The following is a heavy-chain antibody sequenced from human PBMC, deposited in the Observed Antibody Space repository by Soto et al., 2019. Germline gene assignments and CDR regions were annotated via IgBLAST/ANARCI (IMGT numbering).Heavy chain of an antibody. D-gene: IGHD3-22*01. CDR3: ARERVIVVVETLDY. J-gene: IGHJ4*02. Sequence: QVQLLESGGGVVQPGRSLRLSCAASGFTFSSYAMHWVRQATGTGLEWVAVISYDGSNKYYADSVKGRFTISRDNSKNTVYLQRTNLRAEDTAVYYGARERVIVVVETLDYWGQGNLVAFSS. CDR2: ISYDGSNK. V-gene: IGHV3-30-3*01. CDR1: GFTFSSYA.